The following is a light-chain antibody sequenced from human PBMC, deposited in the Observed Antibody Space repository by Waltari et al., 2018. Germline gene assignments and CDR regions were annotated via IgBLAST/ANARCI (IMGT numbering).Light chain of an antibody. Sequence: QSVMTQPPSASGTPGQRVTLSCSVSSYTIRRNSVYWYQQLPGTAPKLLLYATNQRPSGVPERFSGSKSGTSASLAISGLQSEDEADYYCAAWDDSLSGWVFGGGTKLTVL. CDR2: ATN. CDR3: AAWDDSLSGWV. J-gene: IGLJ3*02. CDR1: SYTIRRNS. V-gene: IGLV1-44*01.